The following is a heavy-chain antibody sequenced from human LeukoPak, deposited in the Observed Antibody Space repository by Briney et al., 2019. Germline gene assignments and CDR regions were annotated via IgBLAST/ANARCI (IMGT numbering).Heavy chain of an antibody. CDR2: IRYDGSNK. CDR3: AKEIPVTTRSGY. CDR1: GFTFSSYG. D-gene: IGHD4-17*01. J-gene: IGHJ4*02. Sequence: PGGSLRLSCAASGFTFSSYGMHWVRQAPGKGLEWVAFIRYDGSNKYYADSVKGRFTISRDNSKNTLYLQMNRLRAEDTAVYYCAKEIPVTTRSGYWGQGTLVTVSS. V-gene: IGHV3-30*02.